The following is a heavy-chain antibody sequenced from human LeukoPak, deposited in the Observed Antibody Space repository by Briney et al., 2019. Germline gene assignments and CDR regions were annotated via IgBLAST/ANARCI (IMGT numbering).Heavy chain of an antibody. V-gene: IGHV1-24*01. J-gene: IGHJ4*02. CDR1: GYTLTELS. D-gene: IGHD6-13*01. Sequence: ASVKVSCKVSGYTLTELSMHWVRQSPGKGLEWMGGFDPEDGETIYAQKFQGRVTMTEETSTDAAYMELSSLRSEDTAVYYCATALRLGQQLVPLPFDYWGQGTLVTVSS. CDR3: ATALRLGQQLVPLPFDY. CDR2: FDPEDGET.